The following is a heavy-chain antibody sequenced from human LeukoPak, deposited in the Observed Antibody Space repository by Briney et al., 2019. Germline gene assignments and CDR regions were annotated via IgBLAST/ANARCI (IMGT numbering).Heavy chain of an antibody. D-gene: IGHD6-6*01. Sequence: KASETLSLTCTVSGGSISSSSYYWGWIRQPPGKGLEWIGSIYYSGSTYYNPSLKSRVTISVDTSKNQFSLKLSSVTAADTAVYYCARGTRARRNWYFDLWGRGTLVTVSS. CDR1: GGSISSSSYY. CDR3: ARGTRARRNWYFDL. J-gene: IGHJ2*01. CDR2: IYYSGST. V-gene: IGHV4-39*07.